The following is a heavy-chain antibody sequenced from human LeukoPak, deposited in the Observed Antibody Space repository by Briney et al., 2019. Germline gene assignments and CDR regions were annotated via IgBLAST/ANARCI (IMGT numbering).Heavy chain of an antibody. CDR3: ARSGAGDEQWLVPDSDAFDI. CDR2: ISAYNGNT. J-gene: IGHJ3*02. D-gene: IGHD6-19*01. V-gene: IGHV1-18*04. Sequence: ASVKVSCKASGYSFTDYSIHWVRQAPGQGLEWMGWISAYNGNTNYAQKLQGRVTMTTDTSTSTACMELRSLRSDDTTVYYCARSGAGDEQWLVPDSDAFDIWGQGTMVTVSS. CDR1: GYSFTDYS.